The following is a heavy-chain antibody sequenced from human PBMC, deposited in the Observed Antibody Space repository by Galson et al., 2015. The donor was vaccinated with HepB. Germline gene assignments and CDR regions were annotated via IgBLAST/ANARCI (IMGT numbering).Heavy chain of an antibody. D-gene: IGHD2-8*02. J-gene: IGHJ5*02. V-gene: IGHV3-15*01. Sequence: SLRLSCAASGFPFSNAWMPWVRQAPGMGLERVGRIKSKTDGETTDYAAPVKGRFTISSDDSKNRLYLQMNSLKTEDTAVYYCTTDVYYSTYWSWLDPWGQGTLVTVSS. CDR2: IKSKTDGETT. CDR3: TTDVYYSTYWSWLDP. CDR1: GFPFSNAW.